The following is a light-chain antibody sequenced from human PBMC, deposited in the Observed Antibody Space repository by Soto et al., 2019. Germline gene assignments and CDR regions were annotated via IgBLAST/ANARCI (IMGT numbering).Light chain of an antibody. CDR1: QSVSSY. CDR3: QQRGNWPWT. Sequence: EIVLTQSPATQSLSPGERATLSCRARQSVSSYLAWYQQKPGQAPRLLIYDASNRATGIPARFSGSGSGTDFTLTISSLEPEDFAVYYCQQRGNWPWTFGQGTKVEIK. V-gene: IGKV3-11*01. CDR2: DAS. J-gene: IGKJ1*01.